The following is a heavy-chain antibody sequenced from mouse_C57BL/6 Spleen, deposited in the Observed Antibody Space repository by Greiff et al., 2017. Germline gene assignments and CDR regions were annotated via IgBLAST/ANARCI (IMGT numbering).Heavy chain of an antibody. V-gene: IGHV3-6*01. CDR3: ANYYGSSYGWYFDV. J-gene: IGHJ1*03. CDR2: ISYDGSN. CDR1: GYSITSGYY. D-gene: IGHD1-1*01. Sequence: EVKLVESGPGLVKPSQSLSLTCSVTGYSITSGYYWNWIRQFPGNKLEWMGYISYDGSNNYNPSLKNRISITRDTSKNQFFLKLNSVTTEDTATYYCANYYGSSYGWYFDVWGTGTTVTVSS.